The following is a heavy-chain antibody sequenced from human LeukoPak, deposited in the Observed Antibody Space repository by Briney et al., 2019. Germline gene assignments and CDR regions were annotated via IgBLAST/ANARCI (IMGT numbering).Heavy chain of an antibody. CDR2: IYYSGST. CDR3: ARKTTMIVDWMIDAFDI. D-gene: IGHD3-22*01. V-gene: IGHV4-30-4*08. Sequence: SQTLSLTCTVSGGSISSGDYYWSWIRQPPGKGLEWIGYIYYSGSTYYNPSLKSRVTISVDTSKNQFSLKLSSVTAADTAVYYCARKTTMIVDWMIDAFDIWGQGTMVTVSS. CDR1: GGSISSGDYY. J-gene: IGHJ3*02.